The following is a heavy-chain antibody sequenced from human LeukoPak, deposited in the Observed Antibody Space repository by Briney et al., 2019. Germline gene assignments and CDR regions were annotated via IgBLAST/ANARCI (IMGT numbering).Heavy chain of an antibody. V-gene: IGHV3-30*02. Sequence: GGSLRLSCAASGFTFSGYGIHWVRQAPGKGLEWVAFIRSDGSVKYYADSVRGRFTISRDNSKNTLYLQMNSLRAEDTAVYYCAKDEAAAGVDFDDWGQGTQVTVYS. CDR2: IRSDGSVK. J-gene: IGHJ4*02. D-gene: IGHD6-13*01. CDR3: AKDEAAAGVDFDD. CDR1: GFTFSGYG.